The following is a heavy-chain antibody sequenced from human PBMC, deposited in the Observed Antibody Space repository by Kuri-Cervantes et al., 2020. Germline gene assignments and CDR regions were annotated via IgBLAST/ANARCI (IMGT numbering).Heavy chain of an antibody. D-gene: IGHD3-3*01. V-gene: IGHV1-69*13. Sequence: SVKVSCKASGGTFSSYAISWVRQAPGQRLEWMGGIIPIFGTANYAQKFQGRVTITADESTSTAYMELSSLRSEDTAVYYCARAPIFGVVITSNFDYWGQGTLVTVSS. CDR2: IIPIFGTA. CDR3: ARAPIFGVVITSNFDY. J-gene: IGHJ4*02. CDR1: GGTFSSYA.